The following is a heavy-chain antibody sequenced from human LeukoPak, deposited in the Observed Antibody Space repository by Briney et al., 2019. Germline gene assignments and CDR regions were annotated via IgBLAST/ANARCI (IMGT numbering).Heavy chain of an antibody. CDR2: IRSKAYGGTT. CDR3: TRASVSMVRGVIEPYFDY. Sequence: PGGSLRLSCAASGFTFSSYAMSWVRQAPGKGLEWVGFIRSKAYGGTTEYAASVKGRFTISRDDSKSIAYLQMNSLKTEDTAVYYCTRASVSMVRGVIEPYFDYWGQGTLVTVSS. D-gene: IGHD3-10*01. CDR1: GFTFSSYA. V-gene: IGHV3-49*04. J-gene: IGHJ4*02.